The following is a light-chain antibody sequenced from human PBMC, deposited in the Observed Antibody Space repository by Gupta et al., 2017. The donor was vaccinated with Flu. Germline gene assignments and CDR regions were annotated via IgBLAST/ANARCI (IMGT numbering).Light chain of an antibody. CDR3: PHFNGGGEV. V-gene: IGLV7-43*01. J-gene: IGLJ1*01. CDR1: TGAVANAYY. Sequence: TPTCASSTGAVANAYYPNCFQQTPGHAPMALIYGTSNTHSGTPALFYGALLGANAVMTLSGVQPEDDAYYYCPHFNGGGEVFGTGTKVTVL. CDR2: GTS.